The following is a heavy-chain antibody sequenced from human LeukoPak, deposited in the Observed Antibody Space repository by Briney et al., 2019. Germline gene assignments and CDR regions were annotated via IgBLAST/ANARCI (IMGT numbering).Heavy chain of an antibody. V-gene: IGHV3-23*01. CDR1: GFTFSSYN. D-gene: IGHD2-15*01. J-gene: IGHJ4*02. CDR2: FSGSGGST. CDR3: AKFALRYCSGGSCHPFDY. Sequence: GGSLRLSCAASGFTFSSYNMNWVRQAPGKGLEWVSTFSGSGGSTHYADSVKGRFTISRDNSKNTLYLQMNSLRAEDTAVYYCAKFALRYCSGGSCHPFDYWGQGTLVTVSS.